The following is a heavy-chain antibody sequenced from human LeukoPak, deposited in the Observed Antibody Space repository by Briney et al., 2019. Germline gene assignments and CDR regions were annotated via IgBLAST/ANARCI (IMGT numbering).Heavy chain of an antibody. J-gene: IGHJ4*02. CDR1: GFTFSSYA. V-gene: IGHV3-30-3*01. CDR2: ISYDGSNK. Sequence: GGSLRLSCAASGFTFSSYAMHWVRQAPGKGLEWVAVISYDGSNKYYADSVTGRFTISRDNSRNTLYLQMNSLRPEDTAVYYCAKDLDADIPRAFDYWGQGTLVTVSS. CDR3: AKDLDADIPRAFDY. D-gene: IGHD1-1*01.